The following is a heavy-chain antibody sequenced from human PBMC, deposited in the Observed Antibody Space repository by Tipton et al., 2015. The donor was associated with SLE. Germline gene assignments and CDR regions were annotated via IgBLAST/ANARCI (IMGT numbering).Heavy chain of an antibody. CDR2: INHSGST. D-gene: IGHD3-22*01. Sequence: LRLSCTVSGTSINTYYWSWIRQPPGKGLEWIGEINHSGSTNYNPSLKSRVTISVDTSKNQFSLKLSSVTAADTAVYYCARGDSNGYFAYWGQGTLVTVSS. CDR3: ARGDSNGYFAY. V-gene: IGHV4-34*01. J-gene: IGHJ4*02. CDR1: GTSINTYY.